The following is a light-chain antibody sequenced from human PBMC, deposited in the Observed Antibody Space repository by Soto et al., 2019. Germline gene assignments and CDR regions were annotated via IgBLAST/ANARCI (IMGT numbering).Light chain of an antibody. CDR1: QSVSSSY. CDR2: GAS. Sequence: EIVLTQSPGTLSLSPVERATLSCRASQSVSSSYLAWYQQKPGQAPRLLIYGASSRATGIPDRFSGSGSGTDFTLTIDRLESEDFAVYFCQQYGDLPWTFGQGTKVDIK. CDR3: QQYGDLPWT. J-gene: IGKJ1*01. V-gene: IGKV3-20*01.